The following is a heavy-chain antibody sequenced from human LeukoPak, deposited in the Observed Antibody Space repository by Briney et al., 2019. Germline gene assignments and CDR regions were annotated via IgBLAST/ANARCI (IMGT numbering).Heavy chain of an antibody. CDR1: GYTFSSYT. D-gene: IGHD4-23*01. Sequence: ASVKVSCKASGYTFSSYTLSWLRQAPGQGLEWMGWINTYTGTPTYAQGFTGRFVFSLDSSVSPAYLQISGLEADDIAVYYCERHQRGSYGGFSIKSGLEPWVQGTMVSVCS. CDR3: ERHQRGSYGGFSIKSGLEP. V-gene: IGHV7-4-1*02. CDR2: INTYTGTP. J-gene: IGHJ5*02.